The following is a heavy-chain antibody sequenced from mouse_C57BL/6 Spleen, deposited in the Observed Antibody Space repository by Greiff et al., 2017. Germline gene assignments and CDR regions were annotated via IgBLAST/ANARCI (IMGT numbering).Heavy chain of an antibody. J-gene: IGHJ4*01. Sequence: QVQLQQSGAELARPGASVKLSCKASRYTFTSYGISWVKQRTGQGLEWIGEIYPRSGNTYYNEKFKGKATLTADKSSSTAYMELRSLTSEDSAVXFCASYGNYRAMDYWGQGTSVTVSS. CDR1: RYTFTSYG. CDR3: ASYGNYRAMDY. V-gene: IGHV1-81*01. CDR2: IYPRSGNT. D-gene: IGHD2-1*01.